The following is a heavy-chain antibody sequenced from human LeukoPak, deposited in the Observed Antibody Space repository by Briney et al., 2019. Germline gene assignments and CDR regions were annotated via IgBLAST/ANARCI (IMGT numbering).Heavy chain of an antibody. CDR3: ATDLIVGATDAFDI. CDR2: ISGSGGST. D-gene: IGHD1-26*01. V-gene: IGHV3-23*01. J-gene: IGHJ3*02. Sequence: GGTLRLSCAASGFTFSSYGMSWVRQAPGKGLQWVSAISGSGGSTYYADSVKGRFTISRDNSKNTLYLQMNSLRAEDTAVYYCATDLIVGATDAFDIWGQGTMVTVSS. CDR1: GFTFSSYG.